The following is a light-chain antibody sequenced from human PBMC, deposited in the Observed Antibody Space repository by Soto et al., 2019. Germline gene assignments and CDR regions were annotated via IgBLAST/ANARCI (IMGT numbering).Light chain of an antibody. CDR2: AVS. Sequence: DLQMTQSPSTLSASVGDRVTITGQSSQSINNLLAWYQHKPGKAPKFLIYAVSTLETGVPSRFRGSGSGTEFTLTISSLQPEDFATYYCQQYDSYPLTFGGGTKVDIK. CDR3: QQYDSYPLT. V-gene: IGKV1-5*01. CDR1: QSINNL. J-gene: IGKJ4*01.